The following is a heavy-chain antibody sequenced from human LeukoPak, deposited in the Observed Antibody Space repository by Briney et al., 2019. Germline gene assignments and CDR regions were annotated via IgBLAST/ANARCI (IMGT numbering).Heavy chain of an antibody. Sequence: GRSLRLSCAASGFTFSSYGMHWVRQAPGKGLEWLAAISYDGSDKYFPDSVKGRFTISRDNSKNTLYLQMNSLRAEDTAVYYCAKDLSVPALDVWGQGTTVTVSS. D-gene: IGHD2/OR15-2a*01. V-gene: IGHV3-30*18. CDR1: GFTFSSYG. J-gene: IGHJ6*02. CDR2: ISYDGSDK. CDR3: AKDLSVPALDV.